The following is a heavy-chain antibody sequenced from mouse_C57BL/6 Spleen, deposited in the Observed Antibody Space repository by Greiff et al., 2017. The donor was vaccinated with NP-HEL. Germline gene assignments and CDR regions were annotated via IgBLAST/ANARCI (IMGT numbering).Heavy chain of an antibody. CDR2: IHPNSGST. D-gene: IGHD3-3*01. CDR3: ARKGDWLAWFAY. Sequence: QVQLQQPGAELVRPGSSVKLSCKASGYTFTSYWMHWVKQRPGPGLEWIGMIHPNSGSTNYNEKFKSKATLTVDKSSSTAYMQLSSLTSEDSAVYYCARKGDWLAWFAYWGQGTLVTVSA. J-gene: IGHJ3*01. V-gene: IGHV1-64*01. CDR1: GYTFTSYW.